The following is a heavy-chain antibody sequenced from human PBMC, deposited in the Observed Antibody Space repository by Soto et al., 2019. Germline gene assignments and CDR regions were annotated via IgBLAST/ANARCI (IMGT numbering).Heavy chain of an antibody. J-gene: IGHJ4*02. Sequence: GGSLRLSCAASGFTFSSYGMHWVRQAPGKGLEWVAVIWYDGSNKYYADSVKGRFTISRGNSKNTLYLQMNSLRAEDTAVYYCARDSTGTTSPFDYWGQGTLVTVSS. D-gene: IGHD1-7*01. CDR3: ARDSTGTTSPFDY. CDR2: IWYDGSNK. V-gene: IGHV3-33*01. CDR1: GFTFSSYG.